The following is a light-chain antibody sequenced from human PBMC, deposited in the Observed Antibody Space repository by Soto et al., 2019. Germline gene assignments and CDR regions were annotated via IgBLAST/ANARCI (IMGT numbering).Light chain of an antibody. V-gene: IGKV3-20*01. CDR1: QTIRSNY. J-gene: IGKJ1*01. CDR3: QQYGSSPWT. Sequence: ETVLTQSPGTLSLSPGERATLSCRASQTIRSNYLAWYRQTPGQAPRLLIYGASNMPTGIADRFSGSGSGTYFPLIISRLEPEDFALYYCQQYGSSPWTFGQGTKVEIK. CDR2: GAS.